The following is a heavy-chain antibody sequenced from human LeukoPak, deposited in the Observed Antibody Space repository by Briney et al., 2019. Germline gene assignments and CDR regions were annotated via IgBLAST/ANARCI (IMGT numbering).Heavy chain of an antibody. J-gene: IGHJ4*02. CDR2: IYYSGST. V-gene: IGHV4-59*08. CDR1: GGSISSYY. CDR3: ARHTPDGSLPFDY. Sequence: TSETLSLTCTVSGGSISSYYWSWIRQPPGKGLEWIGYIYYSGSTNYNPSLKSRVTISVDTSKNQFSLKLSSVTAADTAVYYCARHTPDGSLPFDYWGQGTLVTVSS. D-gene: IGHD2-15*01.